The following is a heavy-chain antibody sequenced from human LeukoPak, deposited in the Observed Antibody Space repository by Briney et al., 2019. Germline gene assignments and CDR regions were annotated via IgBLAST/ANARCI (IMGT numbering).Heavy chain of an antibody. J-gene: IGHJ3*02. V-gene: IGHV4-34*01. Sequence: SETLSLTCAVYGGSFSGYYWSWIRQPPGKGLEWIGEINHSGSTNYNPSLKSRVTISVDTSKNQFSLKLSPVTAADTAVYYCARARGYSYGFRPIVAFDIWGQGTMVTVSS. CDR3: ARARGYSYGFRPIVAFDI. CDR2: INHSGST. D-gene: IGHD5-18*01. CDR1: GGSFSGYY.